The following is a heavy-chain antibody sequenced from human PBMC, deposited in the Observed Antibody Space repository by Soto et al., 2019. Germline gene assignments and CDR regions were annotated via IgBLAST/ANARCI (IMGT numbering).Heavy chain of an antibody. CDR1: GGSISSYY. J-gene: IGHJ5*02. V-gene: IGHV4-59*01. CDR3: AGGDYDFWSGSNWFDP. D-gene: IGHD3-3*01. Sequence: SETLSLTCTVSGGSISSYYWSWIRQPPGKGLEWIGYIYYSGSTNYNPSLKSRVTISVDTSRNQFSLKLSSVTAADTAVYYCAGGDYDFWSGSNWFDPWGQGTLVTVSS. CDR2: IYYSGST.